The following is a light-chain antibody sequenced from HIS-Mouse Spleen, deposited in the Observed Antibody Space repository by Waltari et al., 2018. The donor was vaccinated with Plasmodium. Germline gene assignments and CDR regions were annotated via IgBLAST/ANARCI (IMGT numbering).Light chain of an antibody. Sequence: SYELTQPPSVSVSPGQTARITCSGDALPKKYAYWYQQKSGQAPVLVIYEDSKRPSGSPGGFSGSSSGTMATLTISVAQVEDEADYYCYSTDSSGNHRVFGGGTKLTVL. CDR2: EDS. J-gene: IGLJ3*02. CDR1: ALPKKY. V-gene: IGLV3-10*01. CDR3: YSTDSSGNHRV.